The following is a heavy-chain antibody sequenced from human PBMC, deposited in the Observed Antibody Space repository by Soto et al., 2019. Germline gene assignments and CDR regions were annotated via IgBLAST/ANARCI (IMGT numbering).Heavy chain of an antibody. CDR2: IIPIFGTA. Sequence: SVKVSCKASGGTFSSYAISWVRQAPGQGLEWMGGIIPIFGTANYAQKFQGRVTITADESTSTAYMELSSLRSEDTAVYYCARAHNMKVVEKEYWYFDLWSRGTLDIVSS. V-gene: IGHV1-69*13. CDR1: GGTFSSYA. J-gene: IGHJ2*01. D-gene: IGHD3-22*01. CDR3: ARAHNMKVVEKEYWYFDL.